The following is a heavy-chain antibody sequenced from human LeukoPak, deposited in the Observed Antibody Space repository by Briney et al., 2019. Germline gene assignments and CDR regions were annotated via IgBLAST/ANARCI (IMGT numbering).Heavy chain of an antibody. J-gene: IGHJ4*02. CDR3: AKDHYYDSSGYYPPGDFDY. V-gene: IGHV3-48*02. D-gene: IGHD3-22*01. CDR1: GFKFSSYT. Sequence: GGSLRLSCAASGFKFSSYTMNWVRQAPGKGLEWISSISISGVNIHYADSVKGRFTISRDNAENSRFLQMSSLRDEDTAVYYCAKDHYYDSSGYYPPGDFDYWGQGTLVTVSS. CDR2: ISISGVNI.